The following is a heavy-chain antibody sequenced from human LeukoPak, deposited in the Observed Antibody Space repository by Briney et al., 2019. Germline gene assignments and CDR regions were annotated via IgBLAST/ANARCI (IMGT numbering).Heavy chain of an antibody. CDR2: TNHSGST. D-gene: IGHD2-15*01. Sequence: SETLSLTCAVYGGSFSGYYWSWIRQPPGKGLEWIGETNHSGSTNYNPSLKSRVTISVDTSKNQFSLKLSSVTAADTAVYYCARVRRIVVVVAASGYYYYGMDVWGQGTTVTVSS. J-gene: IGHJ6*02. CDR1: GGSFSGYY. CDR3: ARVRRIVVVVAASGYYYYGMDV. V-gene: IGHV4-34*01.